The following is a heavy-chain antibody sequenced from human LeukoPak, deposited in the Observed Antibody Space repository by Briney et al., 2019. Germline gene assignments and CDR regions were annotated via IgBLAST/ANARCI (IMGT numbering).Heavy chain of an antibody. CDR3: AKLATDSNSDY. V-gene: IGHV3-23*01. CDR1: GFTFGSYA. Sequence: GGSLRLSCAASGFTFGSYAMSWVRQAPGKGLEWLSTISGSGTITYYTDSVKGRFTISRDNSKNTLYVQMNSLRAEDTAVYYCAKLATDSNSDYWGQGTLVTVSS. J-gene: IGHJ4*02. D-gene: IGHD1-14*01. CDR2: ISGSGTIT.